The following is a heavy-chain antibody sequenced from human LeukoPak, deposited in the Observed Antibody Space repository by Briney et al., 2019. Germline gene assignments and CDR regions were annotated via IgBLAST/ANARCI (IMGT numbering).Heavy chain of an antibody. Sequence: GESLKISCKDSGYSFTNYWIGWVRQMPGIGLEWMGIIYPGDSDTRYSPSFQGQVTISADNSISTAYLQWSSLKASDTAMYYCARRVPSGYSYGFDYWGQGTLVTVSS. CDR1: GYSFTNYW. V-gene: IGHV5-51*01. CDR3: ARRVPSGYSYGFDY. CDR2: IYPGDSDT. J-gene: IGHJ4*02. D-gene: IGHD5-18*01.